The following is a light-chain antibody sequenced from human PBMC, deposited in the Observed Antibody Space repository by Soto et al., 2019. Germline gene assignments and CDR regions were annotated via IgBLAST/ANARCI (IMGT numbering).Light chain of an antibody. Sequence: QSVLTQPPSASGAPGQRVTISCSGSSSNIGSNTVNWYQQLPGTAPKLLMSTSNQRPSGVPDRFSGSKSGTSASLAISGLQSEDEADYYCASYTSRSTSVIFGRGTKVTVL. J-gene: IGLJ2*01. CDR1: SSNIGSNT. V-gene: IGLV1-44*01. CDR3: ASYTSRSTSVI. CDR2: TSN.